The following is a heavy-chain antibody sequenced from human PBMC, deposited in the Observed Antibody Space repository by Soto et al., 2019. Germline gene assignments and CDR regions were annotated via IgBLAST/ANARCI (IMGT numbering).Heavy chain of an antibody. CDR3: ATNGGRSNWYLPFDY. CDR1: GFTFSDYY. J-gene: IGHJ4*02. Sequence: QVQVVESGGGLVKPGGSLRRYCAASGFTFSDYYMSWIRQARGKGLEWVSHIRSSGETMYYADSVKGRFTISRDNAKNSLYLEMNSLRDEDTAVYYCATNGGRSNWYLPFDYWGQGTLVTVSS. D-gene: IGHD6-13*01. V-gene: IGHV3-11*01. CDR2: IRSSGETM.